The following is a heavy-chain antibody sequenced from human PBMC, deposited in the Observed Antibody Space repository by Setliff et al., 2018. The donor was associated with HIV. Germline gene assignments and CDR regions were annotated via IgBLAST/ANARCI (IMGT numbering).Heavy chain of an antibody. V-gene: IGHV4-31*03. CDR2: IYYSGST. J-gene: IGHJ6*03. CDR3: ARDPRYYYYYMDV. Sequence: LSLTCTVSGGSISSGAYHWSWIRQHPGKGLEWIGYIYYSGSTYYNPSLKSRVTISVDTSKTQFSLKLSSVTAADTAVYYCARDPRYYYYYMDVWGKGTTVTVSS. CDR1: GGSISSGAYH.